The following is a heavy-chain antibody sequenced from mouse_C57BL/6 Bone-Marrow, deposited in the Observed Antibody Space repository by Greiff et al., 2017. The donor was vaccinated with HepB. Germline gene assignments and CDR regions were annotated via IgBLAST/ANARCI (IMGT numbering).Heavy chain of an antibody. CDR2: IRSKSNNYAT. V-gene: IGHV10-1*01. Sequence: DVKLQESGGGLVQPKGSLKLSCAASGFSFNTYAMNWVRQAPGKGLEWVARIRSKSNNYATYYADSVKDRFTISRDDSESLLYLQMNNLKTKDTAMYYCVGSYDGYLWGYFDVWGTGTAVTVSS. CDR1: GFSFNTYA. J-gene: IGHJ1*03. D-gene: IGHD2-3*01. CDR3: VGSYDGYLWGYFDV.